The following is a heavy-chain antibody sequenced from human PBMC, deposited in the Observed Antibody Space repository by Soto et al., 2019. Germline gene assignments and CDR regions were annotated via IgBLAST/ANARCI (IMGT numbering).Heavy chain of an antibody. Sequence: EVQLLESGGGLVQRGGSLRLSCAASGFTFSSYAMSWVRQAPGKGLEWVSAISGSGGSTYYADSVKGRFTISRDNSKNTLYLQMNSLRAEDTAVYYCAKDGDIVVVPAAYYYYYGMDVWGQGTTVTVSS. D-gene: IGHD2-2*01. V-gene: IGHV3-23*01. CDR1: GFTFSSYA. CDR3: AKDGDIVVVPAAYYYYYGMDV. J-gene: IGHJ6*02. CDR2: ISGSGGST.